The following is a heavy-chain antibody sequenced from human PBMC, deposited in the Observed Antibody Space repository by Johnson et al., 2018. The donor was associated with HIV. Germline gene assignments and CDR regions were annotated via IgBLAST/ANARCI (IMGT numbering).Heavy chain of an antibody. J-gene: IGHJ3*02. Sequence: MLLVESGGGLVQPGGSLRLSCAASGFTFSSYAMSWVRQAPGKGLEWVSAISGSGGSTYYADSVKGRFTISRDNSKNTLYLQMNSLRAEDTAVYYCAKARVRYSSDVDALDIWGQGTMVTVSS. V-gene: IGHV3-23*04. CDR1: GFTFSSYA. D-gene: IGHD6-19*01. CDR3: AKARVRYSSDVDALDI. CDR2: ISGSGGST.